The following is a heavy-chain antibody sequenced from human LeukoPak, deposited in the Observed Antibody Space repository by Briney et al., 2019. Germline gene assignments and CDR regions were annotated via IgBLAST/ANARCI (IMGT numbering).Heavy chain of an antibody. V-gene: IGHV3-7*01. CDR2: IKQDGIEE. J-gene: IGHJ4*02. D-gene: IGHD1-1*01. Sequence: PGGSLRLSCAPSVFIFRIFWMTCVRHAPARGLEWVAKIKQDGIEEYYVDSLRGRFTISRDNAKNLLFLQMNSRRAEDTAVYYCARHIDWKFDYWGQGTLVTVSS. CDR1: VFIFRIFW. CDR3: ARHIDWKFDY.